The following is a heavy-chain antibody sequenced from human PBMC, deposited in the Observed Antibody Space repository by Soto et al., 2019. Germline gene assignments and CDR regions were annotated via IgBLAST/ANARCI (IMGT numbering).Heavy chain of an antibody. D-gene: IGHD3-10*01. J-gene: IGHJ5*02. CDR2: IYYSGST. CDR1: GGSISSYY. Sequence: QVQLQESGPGLVKTSETLSLTCTVSGGSISSYYWSWIRQPPGKGLEWIGYIYYSGSTNYNPSLKTRVTISVDTSKNQFSLKLSSVTAADTAVYYCARIGAGGGGVNWFDPWGEGTLVTVSS. CDR3: ARIGAGGGGVNWFDP. V-gene: IGHV4-59*01.